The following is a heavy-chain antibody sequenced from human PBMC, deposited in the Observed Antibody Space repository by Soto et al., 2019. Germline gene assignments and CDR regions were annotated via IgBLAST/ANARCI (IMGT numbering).Heavy chain of an antibody. V-gene: IGHV3-33*01. Sequence: QVQLVESGGGVVQPGRSLRLSCAASRFTFSSYGMHWVRQAPGKGLEWVAVIWYDGSNKYYADSVKGRFTISRDNSKNTLYLQMNSLRAEDMAVYYCGRAAGDTAVDYWGQGTLVTASS. CDR3: GRAAGDTAVDY. J-gene: IGHJ4*02. CDR2: IWYDGSNK. CDR1: RFTFSSYG. D-gene: IGHD5-18*01.